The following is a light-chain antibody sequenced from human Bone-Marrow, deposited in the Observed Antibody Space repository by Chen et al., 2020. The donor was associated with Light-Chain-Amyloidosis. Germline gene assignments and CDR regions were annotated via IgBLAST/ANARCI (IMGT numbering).Light chain of an antibody. J-gene: IGLJ3*02. CDR2: DDS. V-gene: IGLV3-21*03. Sequence: SYVLTQPPSVSVAPGKTARITCGGSNIGSKSVHWYQQQPGQAPVLVVYDDSDRPSGIPERFSGSNSGNTATLTISRVEAGDEADYYCQVWDRSSGRPVFGGGTKLTVL. CDR1: NIGSKS. CDR3: QVWDRSSGRPV.